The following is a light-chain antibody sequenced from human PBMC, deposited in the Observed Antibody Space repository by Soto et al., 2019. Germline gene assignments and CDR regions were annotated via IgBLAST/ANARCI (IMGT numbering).Light chain of an antibody. J-gene: IGLJ1*01. CDR1: GSDVRTYNL. Sequence: QSVLTQPASVSGSPGQSITISCTVTGSDVRTYNLVSWYQQHPGKVPKLIIYEASKRPPGVSNRFSGSQPGNTASLTVSGLQAEDEAEYYCCSYAGDKTYVFGSGTNVTVL. CDR2: EAS. V-gene: IGLV2-23*01. CDR3: CSYAGDKTYV.